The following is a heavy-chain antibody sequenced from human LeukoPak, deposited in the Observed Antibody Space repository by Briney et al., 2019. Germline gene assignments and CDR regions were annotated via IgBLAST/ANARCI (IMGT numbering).Heavy chain of an antibody. V-gene: IGHV1-2*02. CDR2: INPNSGGT. J-gene: IGHJ6*03. CDR1: GYTCTSSY. Sequence: ASVTLSCKASGYTCTSSYMHWVWHRLRQGLEWMVWINPNSGGTNNSKKSQGRLTMTRDTCISTAFMELSRLRSDDTAVYYCARGEYSSYYMDVWGKGTTVTVSS. CDR3: ARGEYSSYYMDV. D-gene: IGHD5-18*01.